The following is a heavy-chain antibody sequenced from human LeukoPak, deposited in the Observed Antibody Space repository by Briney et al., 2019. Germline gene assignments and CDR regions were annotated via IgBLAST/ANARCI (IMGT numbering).Heavy chain of an antibody. D-gene: IGHD4-17*01. CDR1: GGSFSGYY. V-gene: IGHV4-34*01. Sequence: SETLSLTCAVYGGSFSGYYWSWIRQPPGKGLEWIGEINHSGSTNYNPSLKSRVTISVGTSKNQFSLKLSSVTAADTAVNYCARGKLRSWFDPWGQGTLVTVSS. CDR3: ARGKLRSWFDP. J-gene: IGHJ5*02. CDR2: INHSGST.